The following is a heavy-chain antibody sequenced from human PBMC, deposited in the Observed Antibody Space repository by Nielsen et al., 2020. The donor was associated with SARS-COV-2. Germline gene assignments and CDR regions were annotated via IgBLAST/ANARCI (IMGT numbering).Heavy chain of an antibody. V-gene: IGHV4-4*02. Sequence: VRQAPGKGLEWIGEIYHSGSTNYNPSLKSRVTISVDKSKNQFSLKLSSVTAADTAVYYCARDEGTWADGYYIGGGVVDYWGQGTLVTVSS. CDR2: IYHSGST. D-gene: IGHD3-3*01. J-gene: IGHJ4*02. CDR3: ARDEGTWADGYYIGGGVVDY.